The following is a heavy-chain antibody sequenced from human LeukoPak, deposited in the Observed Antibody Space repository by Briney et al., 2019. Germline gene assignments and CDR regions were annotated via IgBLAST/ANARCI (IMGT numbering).Heavy chain of an antibody. Sequence: AGGSLRLSCAASGFTFSDYAMSWVRQAQGKGREGGTGISGSGVSTYYADSVKGRFTISRDNSKNTLYLQMNSLRAEDTAVYYCANFHCSSTRCHLSGYFQHWGQGTLVTVSS. CDR3: ANFHCSSTRCHLSGYFQH. D-gene: IGHD2-2*01. CDR1: GFTFSDYA. CDR2: ISGSGVST. J-gene: IGHJ1*01. V-gene: IGHV3-23*01.